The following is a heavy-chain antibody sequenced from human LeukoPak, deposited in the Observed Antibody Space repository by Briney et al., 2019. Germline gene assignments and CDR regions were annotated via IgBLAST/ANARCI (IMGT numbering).Heavy chain of an antibody. V-gene: IGHV1-8*01. J-gene: IGHJ6*03. CDR1: GYTFTSYD. CDR2: MNPNSGNT. CDR3: ARGPDYGDFSFYYYMDV. D-gene: IGHD4-17*01. Sequence: ASVKVSCRASGYTFTSYDINWVRQATGQGLEWMGWMNPNSGNTGYAHKFQGRVTMTRNTSISTAYMALRSLRSEDTAVYYCARGPDYGDFSFYYYMDVWGKGTTVTVSS.